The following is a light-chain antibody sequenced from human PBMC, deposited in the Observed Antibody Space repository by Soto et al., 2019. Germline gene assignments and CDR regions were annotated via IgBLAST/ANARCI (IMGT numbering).Light chain of an antibody. CDR3: QQYGSSPRT. Sequence: EIVLTQSPGTLSLSPGERATLSCRASQSVTSTYVAWYQQKPGQAPRVIIYGTSTRATGIPDRFSGSGSGTDFTLTISRLEPEDFAVYYCQQYGSSPRTFGQGTKVEIK. CDR1: QSVTSTY. J-gene: IGKJ1*01. V-gene: IGKV3-20*01. CDR2: GTS.